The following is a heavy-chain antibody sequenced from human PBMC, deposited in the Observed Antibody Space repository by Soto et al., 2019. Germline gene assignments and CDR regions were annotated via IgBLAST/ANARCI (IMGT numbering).Heavy chain of an antibody. Sequence: QVQLVQSGAEVKKPGASVKVSCKASGYSFTSHGISWVRQAPGQGLEWMGWISAYNGNTNYAQKFQASVTMTTDTSTSIAYMELMSLRSAETAVYDCARDGRNGGYFDLWGRGTLVTVSS. V-gene: IGHV1-18*01. CDR3: ARDGRNGGYFDL. CDR2: ISAYNGNT. CDR1: GYSFTSHG. J-gene: IGHJ2*01.